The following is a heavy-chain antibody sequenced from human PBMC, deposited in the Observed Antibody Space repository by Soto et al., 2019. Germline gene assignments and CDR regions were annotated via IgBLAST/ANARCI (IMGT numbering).Heavy chain of an antibody. CDR3: SRDPVFGVIAAAGIGVKDALDI. D-gene: IGHD6-13*01. CDR2: ISSSSSTI. J-gene: IGHJ3*02. V-gene: IGHV3-48*01. Sequence: GGSLRLSCAASGFTFSTSAMHWVRQAPGKGLEWVSYISSSSSTIFYSDSVKGRFTISRDNAKNSLYLQMNSLRAEDTAVYYCSRDPVFGVIAAAGIGVKDALDIWGQGTMVTVSS. CDR1: GFTFSTSA.